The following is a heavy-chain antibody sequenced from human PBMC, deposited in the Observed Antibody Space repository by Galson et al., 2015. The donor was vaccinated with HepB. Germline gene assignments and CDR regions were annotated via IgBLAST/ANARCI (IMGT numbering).Heavy chain of an antibody. CDR3: ARARGSGASSPFHY. CDR1: GFTFSAYY. V-gene: IGHV3-11*06. D-gene: IGHD3-10*01. Sequence: SLRLSCAASGFTFSAYYMTWIRQAPGKGLEWLSDISSGRSYTSYADSVKGRFTISTDNAQNSLYLQMNSLRAEDTAVYFCARARGSGASSPFHYWGRGTLVTVSS. CDR2: ISSGRSYT. J-gene: IGHJ4*02.